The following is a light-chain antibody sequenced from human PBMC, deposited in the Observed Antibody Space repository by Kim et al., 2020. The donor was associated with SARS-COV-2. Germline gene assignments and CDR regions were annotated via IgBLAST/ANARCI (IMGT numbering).Light chain of an antibody. Sequence: PGERATLSCRASQTMSNRLAWYQQKPGQVPRLLIYGASTRATGIPPRFSGSGSGTEFTLTISSLQSEDFAVYYCQQYNSWPPWTFGQGTKVDIK. CDR3: QQYNSWPPWT. J-gene: IGKJ1*01. V-gene: IGKV3-15*01. CDR2: GAS. CDR1: QTMSNR.